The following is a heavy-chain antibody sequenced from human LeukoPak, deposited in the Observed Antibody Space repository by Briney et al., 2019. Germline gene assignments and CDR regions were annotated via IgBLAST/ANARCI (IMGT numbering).Heavy chain of an antibody. CDR1: GFTFSSYE. CDR3: AKDLGPYGQYYFDY. Sequence: GGSLRLSCAASGFTFSSYEMNWVRQAPGKGLEWVSGISWNSGSIGYADSVKGRFTISRDNAKNSLYLQMNSLRAEDTALYYCAKDLGPYGQYYFDYWGQGTLVTVSS. J-gene: IGHJ4*02. V-gene: IGHV3-9*01. CDR2: ISWNSGSI. D-gene: IGHD3-10*01.